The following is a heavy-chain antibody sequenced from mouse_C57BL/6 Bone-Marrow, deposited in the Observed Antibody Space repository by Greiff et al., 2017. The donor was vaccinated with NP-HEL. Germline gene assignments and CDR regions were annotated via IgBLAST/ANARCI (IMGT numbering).Heavy chain of an antibody. Sequence: LVESGAELVRPGASVKLSCTASGFNIKDDYMHWVKQRPEPGLEWIGWIDPENGGTEYASKVQGKAHITADTSSNTAYLQLSSLTSEDTAVYYCTVIYYDYDSWFAYWGQGTLVTVSA. J-gene: IGHJ3*01. CDR1: GFNIKDDY. V-gene: IGHV14-4*01. CDR2: IDPENGGT. D-gene: IGHD2-4*01. CDR3: TVIYYDYDSWFAY.